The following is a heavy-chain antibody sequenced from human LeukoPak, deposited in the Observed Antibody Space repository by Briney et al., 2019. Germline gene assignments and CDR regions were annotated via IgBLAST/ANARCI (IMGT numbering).Heavy chain of an antibody. CDR3: ARRGRAAAADFDY. J-gene: IGHJ4*02. CDR2: IYYTGNT. D-gene: IGHD6-13*01. CDR1: VDSLCFYY. Sequence: SETLSLTCSLSVDSLCFYYWMCMRDPPGEGGEWIGHIYYTGNTSYSTFLEGRVLIPVDTSKHQFSFKLDYANAADPAVLYCARRGRAAAADFDYWPQGTGVSVS. V-gene: IGHV4-59*08.